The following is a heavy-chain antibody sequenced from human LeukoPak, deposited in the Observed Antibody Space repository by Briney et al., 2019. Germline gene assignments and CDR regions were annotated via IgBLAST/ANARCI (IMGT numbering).Heavy chain of an antibody. CDR1: GFTFSSYG. CDR2: ISYDGSNK. CDR3: AKGGLRYYYDSSGYYYFDY. Sequence: GGSLRLSCAASGFTFSSYGMHWVRQAPGKGLEWVAVISYDGSNKYYADSVKGRFTIPRDNSKNTLYLQMNSLRAEDTAVYYCAKGGLRYYYDSSGYYYFDYWGQGTLVTVSS. V-gene: IGHV3-30*18. J-gene: IGHJ4*02. D-gene: IGHD3-22*01.